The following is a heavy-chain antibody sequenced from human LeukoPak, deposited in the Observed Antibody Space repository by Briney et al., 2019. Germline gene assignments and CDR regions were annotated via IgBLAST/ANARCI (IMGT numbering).Heavy chain of an antibody. Sequence: PGGSLRLSCAASGFTFSSYGMHWVRQAPGKGLEWVAFIRYDGSNKYYAGSVKGRFTISSDNAKNSLYLQMNSLRAEDTAVYYCARALYDSSGYYFDYWGQGTLVTVSS. D-gene: IGHD3-22*01. CDR1: GFTFSSYG. CDR3: ARALYDSSGYYFDY. J-gene: IGHJ4*02. CDR2: IRYDGSNK. V-gene: IGHV3-30*02.